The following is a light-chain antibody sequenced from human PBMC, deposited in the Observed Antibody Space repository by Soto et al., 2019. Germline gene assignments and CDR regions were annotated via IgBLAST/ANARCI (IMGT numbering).Light chain of an antibody. J-gene: IGKJ2*01. CDR3: QQTSSPPYT. CDR1: QTINTY. CDR2: ITS. V-gene: IGKV1-39*01. Sequence: DIQMTQSPSSLSASVGDRVTITCRASQTINTYLNWYQQKPGKAPKLLIFITSSLQVGVPSRFSGSGSGTEFTLIISSLQPEDFATYFCQQTSSPPYTFGRGTKLEIK.